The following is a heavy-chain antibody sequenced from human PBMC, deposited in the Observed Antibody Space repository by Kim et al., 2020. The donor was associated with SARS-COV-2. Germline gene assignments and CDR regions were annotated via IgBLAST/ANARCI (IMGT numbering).Heavy chain of an antibody. D-gene: IGHD2-15*01. J-gene: IGHJ6*02. V-gene: IGHV1-18*04. CDR1: GYTFTSYG. Sequence: ASVKVSCKASGYTFTSYGIIWVRQAPGQGLEWMGWISAYNGNTNYAQKLQGRVTMTTDTSTSTAYMELRSLRSDDTAVYYCARVPQLVVVVAATYYGMDVWGQGTTVTVSS. CDR2: ISAYNGNT. CDR3: ARVPQLVVVVAATYYGMDV.